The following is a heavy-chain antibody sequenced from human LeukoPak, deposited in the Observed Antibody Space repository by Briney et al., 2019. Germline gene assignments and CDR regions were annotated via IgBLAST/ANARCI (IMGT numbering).Heavy chain of an antibody. CDR1: GFTFISYW. Sequence: GGSLRLSCAASGFTFISYWMSWVRQAPGKGLEWVANIKQDGSAKNYVDFVKGRFTISRDNAKNSLYLQMNSLRAEDTAVYYCAREGKAPDVGWYYYYMDVWGKGTTVTVSS. CDR3: AREGKAPDVGWYYYYMDV. D-gene: IGHD1-14*01. CDR2: IKQDGSAK. J-gene: IGHJ6*03. V-gene: IGHV3-7*01.